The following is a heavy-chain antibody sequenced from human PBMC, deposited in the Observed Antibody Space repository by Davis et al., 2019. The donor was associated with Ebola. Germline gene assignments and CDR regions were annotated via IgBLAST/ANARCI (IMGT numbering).Heavy chain of an antibody. D-gene: IGHD5-12*01. CDR3: AGIVATTYYFDY. V-gene: IGHV1-46*01. CDR1: GYTFTSYY. J-gene: IGHJ4*02. Sequence: ASVKVSCKASGYTFTSYYMHWVRQAPGQGLEWMGIINPSGGSTSYAQKFQGRVTMTRDTSTSTVYMELSSLRSEDTAVYYCAGIVATTYYFDYWGQGTLVTVSS. CDR2: INPSGGST.